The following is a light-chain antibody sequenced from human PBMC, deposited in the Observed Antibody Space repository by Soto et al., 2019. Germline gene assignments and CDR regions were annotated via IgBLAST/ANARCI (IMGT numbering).Light chain of an antibody. J-gene: IGLJ2*01. CDR1: SSNIGNNY. V-gene: IGLV1-47*01. Sequence: QSVLTQFPSASGTPGQRVTISCSGSSSNIGNNYVYWYQMVPGTAPKLLIYRNNQRPSGVPDRFSGSRSGTSASLAISGLRSEDEADYYCAAWDDSLSGRGVFGGGTKLTVL. CDR3: AAWDDSLSGRGV. CDR2: RNN.